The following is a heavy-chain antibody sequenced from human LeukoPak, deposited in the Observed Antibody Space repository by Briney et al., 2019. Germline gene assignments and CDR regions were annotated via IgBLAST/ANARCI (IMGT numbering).Heavy chain of an antibody. CDR3: ARAKVGATPRDYYMDV. CDR2: ISTYNANT. CDR1: VDSFTAVG. V-gene: IGHV1-18*01. Sequence: GASLWLSCAASVDSFTAVGISGGRHGPGQGRGWMGWISTYNANTNYTQKLQGRVTMTPDTSTSTAYMELRTLRTDETAVYYCARAKVGATPRDYYMDVWGKGTTVTVSS. J-gene: IGHJ6*03. D-gene: IGHD1-26*01.